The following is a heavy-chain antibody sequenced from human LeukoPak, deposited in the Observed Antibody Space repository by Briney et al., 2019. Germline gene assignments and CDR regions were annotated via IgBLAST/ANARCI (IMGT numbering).Heavy chain of an antibody. Sequence: ASVKVSCKASGYTFTGYYMHWVRQAPGQGLEWMGWINPNSGGTNYAQKFQGRVTMTRDTSISTAYMELSRLRSDDTAVYYCAREARRMVIVVVPAARLNWFDPWGQGTLVTVSP. CDR1: GYTFTGYY. CDR2: INPNSGGT. D-gene: IGHD2-2*03. J-gene: IGHJ5*02. CDR3: AREARRMVIVVVPAARLNWFDP. V-gene: IGHV1-2*02.